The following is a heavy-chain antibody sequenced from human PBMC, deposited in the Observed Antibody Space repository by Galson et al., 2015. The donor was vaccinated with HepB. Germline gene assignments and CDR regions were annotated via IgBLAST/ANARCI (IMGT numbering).Heavy chain of an antibody. V-gene: IGHV1-46*01. CDR2: IAPSDGST. CDR1: GYTFTKYL. CDR3: AREVPVNTGTRTTPKESLNNLKNWFDP. Sequence: SVKVSCKASGYTFTKYLIHWVRQAPGQGLEWVGLIAPSDGSTGFAQKFQRRFTLTRDTSTNMVYMEVHSLTSEDTAVYFCAREVPVNTGTRTTPKESLNNLKNWFDPWGQGTLVTVSS. J-gene: IGHJ5*02. D-gene: IGHD1-20*01.